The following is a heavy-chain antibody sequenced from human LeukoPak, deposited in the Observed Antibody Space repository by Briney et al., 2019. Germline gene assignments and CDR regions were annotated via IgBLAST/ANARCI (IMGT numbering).Heavy chain of an antibody. CDR1: GFTFTSYG. CDR2: VSSSGDKK. Sequence: GGSLRLSCAASGFTFTSYGMSWVRQAPGKGLEWVSSVSSSGDKKYYADSVKGQFTISRDNSKNTLYLQVNSLRAEDTAVYYCVKERYSSGWSDSFHYWGQGTLVTVSS. CDR3: VKERYSSGWSDSFHY. V-gene: IGHV3-23*01. D-gene: IGHD6-19*01. J-gene: IGHJ4*02.